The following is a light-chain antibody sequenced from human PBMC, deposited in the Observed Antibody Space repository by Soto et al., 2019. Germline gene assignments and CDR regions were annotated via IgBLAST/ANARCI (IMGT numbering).Light chain of an antibody. CDR1: SSDVGGYNH. CDR3: SSYTSSSTRV. V-gene: IGLV2-14*01. J-gene: IGLJ1*01. Sequence: QSALTQPASVSGSPGQSITISCTGTSSDVGGYNHVSWYQQHPGKAPKLMLFEVSNRPSGVSYRFSGSKSGNTASLTISGLQAEDEADYYCSSYTSSSTRVFGTGTKLTVL. CDR2: EVS.